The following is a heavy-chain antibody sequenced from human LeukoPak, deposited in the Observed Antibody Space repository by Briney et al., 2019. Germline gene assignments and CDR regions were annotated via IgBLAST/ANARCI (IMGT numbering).Heavy chain of an antibody. J-gene: IGHJ4*02. D-gene: IGHD5-12*01. Sequence: ASVKVSCKASGGTFSSYAISWVRQAPGQGLEWMGRIIPILGIANYAQKFQGRVTITADKSTSTAYMELSSLRSEDTAVYYCARVRRYSGYDHPDYWGQGTLVTVSS. CDR2: IIPILGIA. CDR1: GGTFSSYA. CDR3: ARVRRYSGYDHPDY. V-gene: IGHV1-69*04.